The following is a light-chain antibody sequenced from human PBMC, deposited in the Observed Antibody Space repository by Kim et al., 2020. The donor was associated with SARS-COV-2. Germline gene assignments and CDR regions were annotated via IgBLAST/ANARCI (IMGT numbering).Light chain of an antibody. Sequence: LSPGERATVAGRASQSFDNNNVAWYQHKPGQAPGLLIYGASNRATGIPDRFSGSGSGTDFTLTISRLGPEDFAVYDCHQYGTVPYTFGQGTNVE. J-gene: IGKJ2*01. V-gene: IGKV3-20*01. CDR3: HQYGTVPYT. CDR1: QSFDNNN. CDR2: GAS.